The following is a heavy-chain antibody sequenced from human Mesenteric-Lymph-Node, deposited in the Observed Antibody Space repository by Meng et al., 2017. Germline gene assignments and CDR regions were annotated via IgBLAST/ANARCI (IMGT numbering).Heavy chain of an antibody. J-gene: IGHJ4*02. V-gene: IGHV4-34*01. CDR1: GGSFSGYY. CDR2: INHSGST. D-gene: IGHD2-2*01. Sequence: QVQLQQWGAGLLKPSETLSLTCAVYGGSFSGYYWSWIRQPPGKGLEWIGEINHSGSTTYHPSLKSRVTISVDTSKNQFSLKLSSVTAADTAVYYCARTIGGADIVVVPAAYYFDYWGQGTLVTVSS. CDR3: ARTIGGADIVVVPAAYYFDY.